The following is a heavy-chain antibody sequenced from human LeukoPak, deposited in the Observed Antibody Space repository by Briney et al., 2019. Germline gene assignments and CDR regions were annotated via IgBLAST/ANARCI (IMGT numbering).Heavy chain of an antibody. D-gene: IGHD3-10*01. J-gene: IGHJ5*02. V-gene: IGHV4-59*01. CDR2: IYYSGST. Sequence: SETPSLTCTVSGGSISSYYWSWIRQPPGKGLEWIGYIYYSGSTNYNPSLKSRVTISVDTSKNQFSLKLSSVTAADTAVYYCARGGGSTWFDPWGQGTLVTVSS. CDR3: ARGGGSTWFDP. CDR1: GGSISSYY.